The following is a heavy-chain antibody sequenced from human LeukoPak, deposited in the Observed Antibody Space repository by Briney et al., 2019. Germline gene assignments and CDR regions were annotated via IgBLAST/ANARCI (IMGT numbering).Heavy chain of an antibody. CDR3: ARDEGGYGGTYYGYFDY. J-gene: IGHJ4*02. CDR2: INPNSGGT. CDR1: GYTFIGYY. V-gene: IGHV1-2*02. Sequence: ASVKVSCKASGYTFIGYYIHWVRQAPGQGLEGMGWINPNSGGTNYAQKFQGRVTMTRDTSISTAHMELSGLRSDDTAVYYCARDEGGYGGTYYGYFDYWGQGTLVTVSS. D-gene: IGHD1-26*01.